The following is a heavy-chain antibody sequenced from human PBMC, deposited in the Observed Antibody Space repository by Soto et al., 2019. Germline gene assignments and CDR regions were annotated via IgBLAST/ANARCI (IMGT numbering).Heavy chain of an antibody. Sequence: GGSLRLSCAASGFPFSSYWMSWVRQAPGKGLEWVANIKQDGSEKYYVDSVKGRFTISRDNAKNSLYLQMNSLRAEDTAVYYGARDPYYDILTGYYKGPGAFDIWGQGTMVTVSS. CDR2: IKQDGSEK. D-gene: IGHD3-9*01. CDR3: ARDPYYDILTGYYKGPGAFDI. V-gene: IGHV3-7*01. J-gene: IGHJ3*02. CDR1: GFPFSSYW.